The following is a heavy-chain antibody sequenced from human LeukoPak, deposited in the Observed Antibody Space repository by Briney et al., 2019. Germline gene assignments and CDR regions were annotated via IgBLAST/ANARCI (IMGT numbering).Heavy chain of an antibody. D-gene: IGHD3-16*01. J-gene: IGHJ4*02. V-gene: IGHV3-30*04. CDR3: ARDRSPQLFGYFDS. CDR2: ISYDGSDK. Sequence: AGGSLRLSCVASGFTFSTYAMHWVRQAPGKGLEWVTLISYDGSDKTYADSVRGRFTVSRDNSKNTLYLQMNSLTTEDTAAYYCARDRSPQLFGYFDSWGQGTLVTVSS. CDR1: GFTFSTYA.